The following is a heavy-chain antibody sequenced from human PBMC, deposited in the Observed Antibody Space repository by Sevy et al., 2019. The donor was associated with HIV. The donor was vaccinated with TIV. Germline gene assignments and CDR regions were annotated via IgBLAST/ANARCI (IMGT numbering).Heavy chain of an antibody. CDR3: TTKSPRDGYNYWSDY. J-gene: IGHJ4*02. V-gene: IGHV3-15*01. D-gene: IGHD5-12*01. CDR1: GFTFSNAW. CDR2: IKSKTDGGTT. Sequence: GGSLRLSCAASGFTFSNAWMSWVRQAPGKGLEWVGRIKSKTDGGTTDYVAPVKGRFTISRDDSKNTLYLQMNSLKTEDTAVYYCTTKSPRDGYNYWSDYWGQGTLVTVSS.